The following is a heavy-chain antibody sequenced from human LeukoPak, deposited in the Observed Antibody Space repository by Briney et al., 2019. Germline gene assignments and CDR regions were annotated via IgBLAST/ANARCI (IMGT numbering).Heavy chain of an antibody. D-gene: IGHD5-24*01. V-gene: IGHV1-18*01. CDR2: ISAYNGNT. CDR3: ARDAYVEMATIVDY. J-gene: IGHJ4*02. CDR1: GYTFTSYG. Sequence: GASVKVSCKASGYTFTSYGISWVRQAPGQGLEWMGWISAYNGNTNYAQKLQGRVTMTTDTSTSTAYMELRSLGSDDTAVYYCARDAYVEMATIVDYWGQGTLVTVSS.